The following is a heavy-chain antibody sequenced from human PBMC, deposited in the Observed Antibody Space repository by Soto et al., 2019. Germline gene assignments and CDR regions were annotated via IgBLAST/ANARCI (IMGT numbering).Heavy chain of an antibody. CDR2: IMPIFRTP. D-gene: IGHD2-8*01. J-gene: IGHJ6*02. V-gene: IGHV1-69*12. CDR3: ARNKVLILIGGNCYYTLDV. Sequence: QVQLEQSGAEVKKPGSSVKVSCKASGGTFSNSAISWVRQAPGQGLEWMGGIMPIFRTPDYAKKFQGTVTVTADESTSTAYMELSGLRSDDTAVYCCARNKVLILIGGNCYYTLDVWCQGNTVSVSS. CDR1: GGTFSNSA.